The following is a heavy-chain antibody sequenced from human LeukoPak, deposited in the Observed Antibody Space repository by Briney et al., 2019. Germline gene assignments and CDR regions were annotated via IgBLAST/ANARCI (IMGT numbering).Heavy chain of an antibody. CDR2: IIPIFGTA. J-gene: IGHJ4*02. CDR1: GGTFSSYA. D-gene: IGHD4-17*01. CDR3: ASARVTTVTTNPFDY. Sequence: GASVKVSCKASGGTFSSYAISWVRQAPGQGLEWMGGIIPIFGTANYAQKFQGRVTITTDESTSTAYMELSSLRSEDTAVYDCASARVTTVTTNPFDYWGQGTLVTVSS. V-gene: IGHV1-69*05.